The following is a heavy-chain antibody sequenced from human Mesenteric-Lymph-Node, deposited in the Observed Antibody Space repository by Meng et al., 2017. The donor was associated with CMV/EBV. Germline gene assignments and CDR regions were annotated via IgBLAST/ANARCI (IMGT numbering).Heavy chain of an antibody. V-gene: IGHV3-23*01. CDR3: AKGATIIFGVNY. CDR2: ISGSGGST. J-gene: IGHJ4*02. CDR1: GFTFSSYG. D-gene: IGHD5-12*01. Sequence: GESLKISCAASGFTFSSYGMHWVRQAPGKGLEWVSAISGSGGSTYYADSVKGRFTISRDNSKNTLYLQMNSLRAEDTAVYYCAKGATIIFGVNYWGQGTLVTVSS.